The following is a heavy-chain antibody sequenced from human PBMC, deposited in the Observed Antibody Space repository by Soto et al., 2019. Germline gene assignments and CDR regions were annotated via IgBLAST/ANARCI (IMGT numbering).Heavy chain of an antibody. D-gene: IGHD6-19*01. CDR1: GDSINNNYY. CDR2: IYNSVST. V-gene: IGHV4-38-2*01. CDR3: ARNSSGWSFDS. Sequence: SETLSLTCAVSGDSINNNYYWGWIRKPPGKGLEWIASIYNSVSTHYNPSLKSRVTISIDTSKNQFSLQLTSVTAADTAVYYCARNSSGWSFDSWGQGTRVTVSS. J-gene: IGHJ4*02.